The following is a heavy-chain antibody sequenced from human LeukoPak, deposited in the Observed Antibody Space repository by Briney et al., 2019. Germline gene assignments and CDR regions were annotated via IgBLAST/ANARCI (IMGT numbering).Heavy chain of an antibody. CDR3: ARCPNQYYDFWSGYWSVDY. D-gene: IGHD3-3*01. CDR1: GFTFSSYS. CDR2: ISSSSSYI. Sequence: KPGGSLRLSCAASGFTFSSYSMNWVRQAPGKGLEWVSSISSSSSYIYYADSVKGRFTISRDNAKNSLYLQMNSLRAEDTAVYYCARCPNQYYDFWSGYWSVDYWGQGTLVTVSS. J-gene: IGHJ4*02. V-gene: IGHV3-21*01.